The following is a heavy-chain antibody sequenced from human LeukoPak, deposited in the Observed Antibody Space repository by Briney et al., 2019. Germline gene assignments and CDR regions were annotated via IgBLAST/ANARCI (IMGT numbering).Heavy chain of an antibody. CDR3: ITGRGRFDY. V-gene: IGHV3-49*04. Sequence: GGSLRLSCTASGFTLCDYDMRWVRQATGKGLEWVGFIRCKDYGGITEYAASLVGRFIISRDDSKSNAYLQMNSLKAEDTAVYYCITGRGRFDYWGQGTLVTVSS. CDR2: IRCKDYGGIT. CDR1: GFTLCDYD. D-gene: IGHD5-24*01. J-gene: IGHJ4*02.